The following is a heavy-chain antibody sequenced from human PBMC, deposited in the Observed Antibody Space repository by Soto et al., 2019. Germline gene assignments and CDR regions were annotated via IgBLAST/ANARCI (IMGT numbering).Heavy chain of an antibody. CDR3: ARAKGRGVVKKDCGMDV. D-gene: IGHD3-3*01. CDR1: GFTFSSYS. J-gene: IGHJ6*02. Sequence: GGSLRLSCAASGFTFSSYSMNWVRQAPGKGLEWVSSISSSSSYIYYADSVKGRFTISRDNAKNSLYLQMNSLRAEDTAVYYCARAKGRGVVKKDCGMDVWGQGTTVTVSS. CDR2: ISSSSSYI. V-gene: IGHV3-21*01.